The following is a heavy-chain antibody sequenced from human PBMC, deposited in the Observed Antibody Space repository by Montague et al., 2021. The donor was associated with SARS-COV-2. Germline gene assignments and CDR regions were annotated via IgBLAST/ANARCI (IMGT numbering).Heavy chain of an antibody. V-gene: IGHV4-59*12. D-gene: IGHD2-21*02. CDR2: INYSGST. J-gene: IGHJ3*02. CDR1: GGSISTYY. CDR3: ARDGPCVVVTAIDDAFDI. Sequence: SETLSLTCTVSGGSISTYYWSWIRQPPGKGLEWIGYINYSGSTNYNPSLNSRVTISIDTSKNQFSLKLSSVTAADTAVYYCARDGPCVVVTAIDDAFDIWGQGTMVTVSS.